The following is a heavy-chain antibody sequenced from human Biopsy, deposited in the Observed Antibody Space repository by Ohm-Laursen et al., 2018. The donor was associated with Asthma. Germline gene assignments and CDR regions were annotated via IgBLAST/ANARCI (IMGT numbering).Heavy chain of an antibody. D-gene: IGHD3-22*01. J-gene: IGHJ4*02. V-gene: IGHV4-39*01. CDR2: MYHSGSP. Sequence: SDTLSLTWTVSGGSITSSSYYWGWIRQPPGKGMEWIGSMYHSGSPYYHPSLKSRATISVDTSKNQLSLKMSSVTAADTAVYFCVRHQYSSSWSTFDYWGQGAPVTVSS. CDR3: VRHQYSSSWSTFDY. CDR1: GGSITSSSYY.